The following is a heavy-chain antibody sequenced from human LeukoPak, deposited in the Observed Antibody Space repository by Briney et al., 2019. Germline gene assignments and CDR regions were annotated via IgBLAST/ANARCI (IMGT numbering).Heavy chain of an antibody. V-gene: IGHV3-11*01. Sequence: GGSLRLSCAASGFTFSDYYMSWIRQAPGKGLEWVSYISSSGSTIYYADSVKGRFTISRDNSKNTLYLQMNSLRAEDTAVYYCAKDSSYYDILTGRTPRGFDYWGQGTLVTVSS. CDR1: GFTFSDYY. J-gene: IGHJ4*02. D-gene: IGHD3-9*01. CDR2: ISSSGSTI. CDR3: AKDSSYYDILTGRTPRGFDY.